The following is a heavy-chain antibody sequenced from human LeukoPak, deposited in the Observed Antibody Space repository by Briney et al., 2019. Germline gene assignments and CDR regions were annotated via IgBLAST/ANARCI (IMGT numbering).Heavy chain of an antibody. D-gene: IGHD3-3*01. Sequence: SETLSLTCTVSGGSISSGDYYWSWIRQPPGKGLEWIGYIYYSGSTYYNPSLKSRVTISVDTSKNQFSLKLSSVTAADTAVYYCARVPGSLLEINAFDIWGQGTMVAVSS. CDR3: ARVPGSLLEINAFDI. CDR1: GGSISSGDYY. J-gene: IGHJ3*02. CDR2: IYYSGST. V-gene: IGHV4-30-4*08.